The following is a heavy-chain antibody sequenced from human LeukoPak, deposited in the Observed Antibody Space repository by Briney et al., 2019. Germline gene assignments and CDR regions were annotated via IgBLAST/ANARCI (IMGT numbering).Heavy chain of an antibody. CDR2: ISGSGGST. CDR3: AKHTPSSGYCLWTCTRKTGMDV. D-gene: IGHD3-22*01. CDR1: GFTFISYA. V-gene: IGHV3-23*01. Sequence: GGSLRLSCAASGFTFISYAMSWVRQAPGKGLEWVSAISGSGGSTYYADSVKDRFTISRDNSKNTLYLQMNSLRAEDTAVYYCAKHTPSSGYCLWTCTRKTGMDVWGKGTTVTVSS. J-gene: IGHJ6*04.